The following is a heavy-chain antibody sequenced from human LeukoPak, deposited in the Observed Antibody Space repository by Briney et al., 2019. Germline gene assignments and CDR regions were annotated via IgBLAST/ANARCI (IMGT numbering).Heavy chain of an antibody. CDR1: GGSISSHY. Sequence: SETLSLTCTVSGGSISSHYWTWIRQSPGTGLEWIGYISHIGRTNYNPSLKSRVTISIDTSKNQFSLKLRSVTAADTAVYYCARDLVTVTKGLDIWGQGTMVSVSS. CDR3: ARDLVTVTKGLDI. V-gene: IGHV4-59*11. D-gene: IGHD4-17*01. CDR2: ISHIGRT. J-gene: IGHJ3*02.